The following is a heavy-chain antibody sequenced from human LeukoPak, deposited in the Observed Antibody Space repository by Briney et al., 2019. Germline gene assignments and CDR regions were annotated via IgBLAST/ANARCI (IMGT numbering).Heavy chain of an antibody. CDR2: IYTSGST. CDR1: VGSISSSTYY. J-gene: IGHJ4*02. Sequence: SETLSLTCTVSVGSISSSTYYWGWIRQPAGKGLEWIGRIYTSGSTNYNPSLKSRVTISVDTSKNQFSLKLSSVTAADTAVYYCARGGYCGGDCYFYYWGQGTLVTVSS. V-gene: IGHV4-61*02. D-gene: IGHD2-21*02. CDR3: ARGGYCGGDCYFYY.